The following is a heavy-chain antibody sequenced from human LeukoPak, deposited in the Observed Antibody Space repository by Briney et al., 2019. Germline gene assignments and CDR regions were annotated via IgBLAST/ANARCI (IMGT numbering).Heavy chain of an antibody. J-gene: IGHJ4*02. D-gene: IGHD1-26*01. Sequence: GGSLTLSRAPSGFTFSDYYMSWIRPAPRRGGEWVSYISSRVDTIYYADSVKGRFTISRDNTNKALYLQMNSLRADDTAIYCAREVHGTPTHAFDYWGQGTLVSVSS. V-gene: IGHV3-11*01. CDR3: AREVHGTPTHAFDY. CDR1: GFTFSDYY. CDR2: ISSRVDTI.